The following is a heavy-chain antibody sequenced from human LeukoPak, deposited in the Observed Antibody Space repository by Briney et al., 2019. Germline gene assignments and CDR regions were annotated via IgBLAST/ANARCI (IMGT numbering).Heavy chain of an antibody. J-gene: IGHJ4*02. CDR1: GGSISSGGYY. V-gene: IGHV4-31*03. D-gene: IGHD4-17*01. CDR3: ASLPYGDYVVDY. CDR2: IYYSGST. Sequence: PSETLSLTCTVSGGSISSGGYYCSWIRQHPGKGLEWIGYIYYSGSTYYNPSLKSRVTISVDTSKNQFSLKLSSVTAADTAVYYCASLPYGDYVVDYWGQGTLVTVSS.